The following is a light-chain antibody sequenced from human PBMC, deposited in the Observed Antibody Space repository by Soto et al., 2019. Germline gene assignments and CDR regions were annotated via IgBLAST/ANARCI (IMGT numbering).Light chain of an antibody. CDR1: SSDVGSYNL. CDR3: CSYAGSSTYV. CDR2: EGS. V-gene: IGLV2-23*01. J-gene: IGLJ1*01. Sequence: QSALTQPASVSGSPGQSITISCTGTSSDVGSYNLVSWYQQHPGKDPNLMIYEGSKRPSGVSNRFSGSKAGNTASLTISGLQSEDEADYYCCSYAGSSTYVFGTGTNVTVL.